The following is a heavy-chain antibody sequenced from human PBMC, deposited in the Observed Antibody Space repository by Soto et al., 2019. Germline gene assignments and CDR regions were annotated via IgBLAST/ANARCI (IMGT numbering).Heavy chain of an antibody. V-gene: IGHV4-39*01. J-gene: IGHJ4*02. CDR2: IYYSGST. Sequence: SETLSLTCTVSGGSISSATYCWSWIRQPPGKGLEWIGSIYYSGSTYYNPSLKSRVTISVDTSKNQFSLKLSSVTAADTAVYYCARHELEYYYDSSLDYWGQGTRVTVSS. CDR1: GGSISSATYC. D-gene: IGHD3-22*01. CDR3: ARHELEYYYDSSLDY.